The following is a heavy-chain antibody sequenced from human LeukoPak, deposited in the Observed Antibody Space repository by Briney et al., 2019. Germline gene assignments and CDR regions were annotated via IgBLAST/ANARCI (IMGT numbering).Heavy chain of an antibody. D-gene: IGHD6-13*01. V-gene: IGHV3-48*03. CDR1: GFTFSSYE. Sequence: QSGGSLRLSCAASGFTFSSYEMNWVRKAPGKGLEWVSYISSSGSTIYYADSVKGRFTISRDNAKNSLYLQMNSLRAEDTAVYYCAREAGGIAAAGTGYNWFDPWGQGTLVTVSS. J-gene: IGHJ5*02. CDR3: AREAGGIAAAGTGYNWFDP. CDR2: ISSSGSTI.